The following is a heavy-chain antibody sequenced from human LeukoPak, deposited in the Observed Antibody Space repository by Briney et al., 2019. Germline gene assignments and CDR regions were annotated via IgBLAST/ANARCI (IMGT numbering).Heavy chain of an antibody. Sequence: PSETLSLTCTVSGGSISSGGYYWSWIRQHPGKGLEWIGYIYYSGSTYYNPSLKSRVTISVDTSKNQFSLKLSSVTAADTAVYYCARDSLYRTGFDYWGQGTLATVSS. CDR3: ARDSLYRTGFDY. J-gene: IGHJ4*02. V-gene: IGHV4-31*03. D-gene: IGHD3-16*02. CDR1: GGSISSGGYY. CDR2: IYYSGST.